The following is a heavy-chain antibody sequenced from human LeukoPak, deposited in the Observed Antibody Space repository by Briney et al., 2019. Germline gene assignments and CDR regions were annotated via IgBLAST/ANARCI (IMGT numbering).Heavy chain of an antibody. CDR2: INPSGGST. V-gene: IGHV1-46*03. D-gene: IGHD2-2*01. J-gene: IGHJ6*02. CDR3: ARDPTYCSSTSCYSGMDV. CDR1: GYTFTSYY. Sequence: GASVKVSCKASGYTFTSYYMHWVRQAPGQGLEWVGIINPSGGSTSYAQKFQGRVTMTRDTSTSTVYMELSSLRSEDTAVYYCARDPTYCSSTSCYSGMDVWGQGTTVTVSS.